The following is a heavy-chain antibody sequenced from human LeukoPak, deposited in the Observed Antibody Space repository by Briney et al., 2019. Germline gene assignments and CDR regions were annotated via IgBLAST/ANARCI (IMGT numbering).Heavy chain of an antibody. CDR3: ARRASGGSPFDY. Sequence: PSETLSLTCAVYGGSFSGYYWSWIRQPPGKGLEWIGEINHSGSTNYNPSLKSRVTISVDTSKNQFSLKLSSVTAADTAVYYCARRASGGSPFDYWGQGTLVTVSS. J-gene: IGHJ4*02. CDR1: GGSFSGYY. CDR2: INHSGST. V-gene: IGHV4-34*01. D-gene: IGHD2-15*01.